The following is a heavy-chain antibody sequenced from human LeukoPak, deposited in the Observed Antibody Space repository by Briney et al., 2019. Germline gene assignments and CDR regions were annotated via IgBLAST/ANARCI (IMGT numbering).Heavy chain of an antibody. D-gene: IGHD5-18*01. CDR1: GFTFSSYA. V-gene: IGHV3-21*01. CDR2: ISGSGDYT. J-gene: IGHJ4*02. CDR3: ARGWIQLWLPPVY. Sequence: GGSLRLSCAASGFTFSSYAMTWARQAPGKGLEWVSSISGSGDYTNYAGSVKGRFTISRDNAKNSLYLQMNSLRAEDTAVYYCARGWIQLWLPPVYWGQGTLVTVSS.